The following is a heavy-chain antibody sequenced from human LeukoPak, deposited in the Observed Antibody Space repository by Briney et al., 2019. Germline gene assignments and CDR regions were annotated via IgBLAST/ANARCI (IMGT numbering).Heavy chain of an antibody. Sequence: SETLSLTCSVSGGSISNSNYYWAWIHQPPGKGLEWIGTIFYTGSTYYNPSLKSRVTMSVDTSKNQFSLKLSSVTAADTAVYYCARSGNWNDVGNFDYWGQGTLVTVSS. CDR2: IFYTGST. J-gene: IGHJ4*02. CDR3: ARSGNWNDVGNFDY. CDR1: GGSISNSNYY. V-gene: IGHV4-39*07. D-gene: IGHD1-1*01.